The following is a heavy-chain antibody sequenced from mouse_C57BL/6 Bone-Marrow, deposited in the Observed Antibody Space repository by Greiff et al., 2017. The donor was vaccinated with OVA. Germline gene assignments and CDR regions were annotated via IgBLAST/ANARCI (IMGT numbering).Heavy chain of an antibody. CDR2: INPYNGGT. V-gene: IGHV1-19*01. D-gene: IGHD2-12*01. Sequence: EVQLQQSGPVLVKPGASVKMSCKASGYTFTDYYMNWVKQSHGKSLEWIGVINPYNGGTSYNQKFKGKATLTVDKSSSTAYMELNSLTSEDSAGYYCARDDLDWDIDVWGTGTTVTVSS. CDR1: GYTFTDYY. CDR3: ARDDLDWDIDV. J-gene: IGHJ1*03.